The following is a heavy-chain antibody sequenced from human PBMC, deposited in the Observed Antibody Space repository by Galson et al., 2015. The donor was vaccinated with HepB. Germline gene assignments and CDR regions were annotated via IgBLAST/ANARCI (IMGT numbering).Heavy chain of an antibody. J-gene: IGHJ4*02. Sequence: SVKVSCKASGYMFTNYGISWVRQAPGQGLEWVGWVRAYNHHTVYAQRFQGRVTMTTDTSTSTVYMELRCLRSDDTALYYCARAGTSVAFRLADFWGQGTLVTVSS. CDR2: VRAYNHHT. CDR1: GYMFTNYG. CDR3: ARAGTSVAFRLADF. D-gene: IGHD3-3*02. V-gene: IGHV1-18*01.